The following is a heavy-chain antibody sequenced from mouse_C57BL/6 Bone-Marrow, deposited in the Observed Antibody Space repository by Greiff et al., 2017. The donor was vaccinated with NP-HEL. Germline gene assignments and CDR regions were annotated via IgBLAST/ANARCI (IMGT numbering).Heavy chain of an antibody. CDR2: INSDGGST. Sequence: EVKLMESGGGLVQPGESLKLSRESNEYEFPSHDMSWVRKTPEKRLELVAAINSDGGSTYYPDTMERRFIISRDNTKKTLYLQMSSLRSEDTALYYCARLLWLLYYYAMDYWGQGTSVTVSS. CDR3: ARLLWLLYYYAMDY. CDR1: EYEFPSHD. V-gene: IGHV5-2*01. J-gene: IGHJ4*01. D-gene: IGHD2-2*01.